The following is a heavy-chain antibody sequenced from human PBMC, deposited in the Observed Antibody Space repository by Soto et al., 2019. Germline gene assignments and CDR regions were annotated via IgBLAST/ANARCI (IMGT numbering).Heavy chain of an antibody. CDR3: ASDVDRRDYVSTGYSVAY. CDR1: GFTVSDNY. CDR2: IYRGTT. Sequence: EVQLVESGGGLVQPGGSLRLSCAASGFTVSDNYMNWVRQAPGKGLEWVAVIYRGTTYYADSVKGRFTISRDNSKNTLYLQMSSLRPEATAVYYYASDVDRRDYVSTGYSVAYWGQGTLVAGSS. J-gene: IGHJ4*02. V-gene: IGHV3-66*01. D-gene: IGHD3-22*01.